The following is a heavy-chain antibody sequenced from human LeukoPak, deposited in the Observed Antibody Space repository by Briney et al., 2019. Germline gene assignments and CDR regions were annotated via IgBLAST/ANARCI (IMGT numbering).Heavy chain of an antibody. CDR3: AREGYDILTGYSDFDY. V-gene: IGHV1-2*02. Sequence: GASVKVSCKASGYTFTSYYMHWVRQAPGQGLEWMGWINPNSGGTNYAQKFQGRVTMTRDTSISTAYMELSRLRSDDTAVYYCAREGYDILTGYSDFDYWGQGTLVTVSS. CDR2: INPNSGGT. CDR1: GYTFTSYY. D-gene: IGHD3-9*01. J-gene: IGHJ4*02.